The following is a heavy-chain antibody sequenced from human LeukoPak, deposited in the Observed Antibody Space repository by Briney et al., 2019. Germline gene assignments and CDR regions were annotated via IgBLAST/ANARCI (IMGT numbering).Heavy chain of an antibody. Sequence: PGGSLRLSCAASGFTFDTYNFNWVRQAPGKGLEWVATIRSYSSYIHYGDSVKGRFTISRDNAKNSLYLQMNSLRAEDTAVYYCARDLLAVGDNWGQGTLVTVSS. CDR3: ARDLLAVGDN. CDR2: IRSYSSYI. J-gene: IGHJ4*02. CDR1: GFTFDTYN. D-gene: IGHD1-26*01. V-gene: IGHV3-21*01.